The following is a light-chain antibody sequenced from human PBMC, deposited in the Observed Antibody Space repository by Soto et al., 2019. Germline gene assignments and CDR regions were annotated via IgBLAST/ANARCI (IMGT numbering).Light chain of an antibody. CDR1: QSVSSN. CDR3: QQYNNWPPYT. Sequence: EIVMTQSPVTLSVSPGERATLSCRASQSVSSNLAWYQQKPGQAPRLLIYGASTRATGIPARFSGSGSGTEFTLTFSSLQSEDFAVYYCQQYNNWPPYTFGQGTKLEIK. J-gene: IGKJ2*01. V-gene: IGKV3-15*01. CDR2: GAS.